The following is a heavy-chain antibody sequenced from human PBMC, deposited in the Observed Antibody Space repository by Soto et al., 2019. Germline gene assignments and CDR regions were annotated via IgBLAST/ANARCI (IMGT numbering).Heavy chain of an antibody. CDR3: AKDSTESTSWYDFHY. CDR2: ISGGGGVT. CDR1: GFTFSNNA. J-gene: IGHJ4*02. V-gene: IGHV3-23*01. D-gene: IGHD6-13*01. Sequence: EVQLLESGGGLVQPGGSLRLSCAASGFTFSNNAMTWVRQAPGRGLEFVSVISGGGGVTYYADSVKGRFNISRDNSKNTLFLQMNSLRVEDTAIYYCAKDSTESTSWYDFHYWGQGTLVTGS.